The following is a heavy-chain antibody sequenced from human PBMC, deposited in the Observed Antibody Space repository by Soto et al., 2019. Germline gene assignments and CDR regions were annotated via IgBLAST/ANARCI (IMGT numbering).Heavy chain of an antibody. V-gene: IGHV4-34*01. J-gene: IGHJ6*03. CDR2: INHSGST. CDR3: ARGRSSSYYYYYMDV. CDR1: GGSFSGYY. D-gene: IGHD6-6*01. Sequence: SETLSLTCAVYGGSFSGYYWSWIRQPPGKGLEWIGEINHSGSTNYNPSLKSRVTISVDTSKNQFSLKLSSVTAADTAVYYCARGRSSSYYYYYMDVWGKGTTVTVSS.